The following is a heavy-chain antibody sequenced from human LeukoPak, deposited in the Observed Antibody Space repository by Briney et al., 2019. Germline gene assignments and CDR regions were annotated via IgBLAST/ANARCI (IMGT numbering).Heavy chain of an antibody. CDR3: AKDLPEPYFDY. V-gene: IGHV3-23*01. CDR1: GFTFSSYA. J-gene: IGHJ4*02. Sequence: GGSLRLSCAASGFTFSSYAMSWVRQAPGKGLEWVSAITDSGGNTYYTAPVRGRFTISRDNSKNTLYLQMNSLRAEDTAVYYCAKDLPEPYFDYWGQGTLVTVSS. CDR2: ITDSGGNT.